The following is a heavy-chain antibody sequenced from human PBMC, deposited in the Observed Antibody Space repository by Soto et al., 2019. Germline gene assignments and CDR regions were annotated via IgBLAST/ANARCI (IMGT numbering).Heavy chain of an antibody. Sequence: QVQLVQSGAEVKKPGSSVKVSCKASGGTFSSYTISWVRQAPGQGLEWMGRIIPILGIANYAQKFQGRVTITADKSTSTAYMELSSLRSEDTAVYYCARPGGSSGGLFDYWGQGTLVTVSS. CDR1: GGTFSSYT. CDR3: ARPGGSSGGLFDY. CDR2: IIPILGIA. V-gene: IGHV1-69*02. J-gene: IGHJ4*02. D-gene: IGHD6-19*01.